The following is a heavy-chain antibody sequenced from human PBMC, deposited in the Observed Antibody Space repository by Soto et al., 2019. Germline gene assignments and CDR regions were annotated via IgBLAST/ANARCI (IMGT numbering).Heavy chain of an antibody. V-gene: IGHV1-8*01. J-gene: IGHJ3*02. D-gene: IGHD3-9*01. CDR2: MNPNSGNT. CDR1: GYTFTSYD. CDR3: ARADYDILTGYYGSFAFDI. Sequence: GASVKVSCKASGYTFTSYDINWVRQATGQGLEWMGWMNPNSGNTGYAQKFQGRVTMTRNTSISTAYMELSSLRSEDTAVYYCARADYDILTGYYGSFAFDIWGQGTMVT.